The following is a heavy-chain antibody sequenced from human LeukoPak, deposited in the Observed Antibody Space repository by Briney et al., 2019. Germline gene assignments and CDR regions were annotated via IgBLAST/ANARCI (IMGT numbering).Heavy chain of an antibody. Sequence: GGSLRLSCAASGFTFSSYAMSWVRQAPGKGLEWVTAISGSGGSTYYADSVKGRFTISRDNSKNTLYLQMNSLRAEDTAVYYCAKNPDYYDSSGPPYWGQGTLVTVSS. CDR3: AKNPDYYDSSGPPY. V-gene: IGHV3-23*01. J-gene: IGHJ4*02. CDR2: ISGSGGST. CDR1: GFTFSSYA. D-gene: IGHD3-22*01.